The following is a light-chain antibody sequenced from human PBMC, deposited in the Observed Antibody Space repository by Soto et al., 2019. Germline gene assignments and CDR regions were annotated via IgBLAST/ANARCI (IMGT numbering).Light chain of an antibody. CDR1: QTINIW. V-gene: IGKV1-5*01. CDR2: AAS. CDR3: QQLFDSPIT. Sequence: MTQSPATLSASVGDRVTITCRASQTINIWLAWYQVKPGKAPKLLIYAASTLESGVPSRFSATVSGTEFSLTITSLQPEDFATYYCQQLFDSPITFGQGTRLEIK. J-gene: IGKJ5*01.